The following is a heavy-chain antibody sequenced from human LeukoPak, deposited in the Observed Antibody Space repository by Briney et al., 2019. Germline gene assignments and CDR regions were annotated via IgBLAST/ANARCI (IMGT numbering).Heavy chain of an antibody. CDR1: GGSVRSSSYY. D-gene: IGHD1-1*01. CDR2: IYYTGTT. Sequence: PSETLSLTCTVSGGSVRSSSYYWAWIRQPPGKGLEWIGSIYYTGTTYYNPSLKSRVTMSVDTSKNQFFLNLSPVTAADTAVYYCARRSNYQLVDFDIWGQGTMVTVSS. J-gene: IGHJ3*02. CDR3: ARRSNYQLVDFDI. V-gene: IGHV4-39*01.